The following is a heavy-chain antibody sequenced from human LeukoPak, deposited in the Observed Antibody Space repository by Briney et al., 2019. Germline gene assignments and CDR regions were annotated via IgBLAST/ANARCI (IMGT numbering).Heavy chain of an antibody. CDR1: GFTFSNYA. D-gene: IGHD6-19*01. CDR3: AKDPYGSAWYAPPWFDP. Sequence: GGSLRLSCAASGFTFSNYAMNWVRQAPGKGLEWVSAISGSGGTTYYLDSVKGRFTISRDNSKNTLYLQMNSLRAEDTAVYYCAKDPYGSAWYAPPWFDPWGQGTLGTVSS. V-gene: IGHV3-23*01. CDR2: ISGSGGTT. J-gene: IGHJ5*02.